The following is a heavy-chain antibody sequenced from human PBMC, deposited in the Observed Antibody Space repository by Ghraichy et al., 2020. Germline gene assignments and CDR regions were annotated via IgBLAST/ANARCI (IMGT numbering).Heavy chain of an antibody. D-gene: IGHD6-13*01. V-gene: IGHV3-7*01. CDR2: IKQDGSEK. CDR3: ARDIWGGQQLVLNYYYGMDV. CDR1: GFTFSSYW. Sequence: GESLNISCAASGFTFSSYWMSWVRQAPGKGLEWVANIKQDGSEKYYVDSVKGRFTISRDNAKNSLYLQMNSLRAEDTAVYYCARDIWGGQQLVLNYYYGMDVWGQGTTVTVSS. J-gene: IGHJ6*02.